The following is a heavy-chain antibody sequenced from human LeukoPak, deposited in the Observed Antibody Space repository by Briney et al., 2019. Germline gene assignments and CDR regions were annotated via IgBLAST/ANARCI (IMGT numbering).Heavy chain of an antibody. D-gene: IGHD3-10*01. CDR3: ARANSLMVRGVISYFDS. CDR1: GFSFSSYS. CDR2: MTRSSTI. Sequence: GGSLRLSCAASGFSFSSYSMNWVRQAPGKGLEWVATMTRSSTIYYADSVKGRFTISRDNAKNSVYLQMNSLRDEDTAVYFCARANSLMVRGVISYFDSWGQGTLVTVSS. V-gene: IGHV3-69-1*01. J-gene: IGHJ4*02.